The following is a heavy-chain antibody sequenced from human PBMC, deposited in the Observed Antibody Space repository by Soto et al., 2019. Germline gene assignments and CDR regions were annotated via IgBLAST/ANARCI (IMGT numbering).Heavy chain of an antibody. CDR3: AKDYLRLGELSLYGVFDY. D-gene: IGHD3-16*02. J-gene: IGHJ4*02. Sequence: GGSLRLSCAASGFTFSSYGMHWVRQAPGKGLEWVAVISYDGSNKYYADSVKGRFTISRDNSKNTLYLQMNSLRAEDTAVYYCAKDYLRLGELSLYGVFDYWGQGTLVTVSS. CDR2: ISYDGSNK. CDR1: GFTFSSYG. V-gene: IGHV3-30*18.